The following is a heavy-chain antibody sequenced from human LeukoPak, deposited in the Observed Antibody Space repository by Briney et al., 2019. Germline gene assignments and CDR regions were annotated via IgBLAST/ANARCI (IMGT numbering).Heavy chain of an antibody. CDR2: IYYSGST. V-gene: IGHV4-59*01. Sequence: GSLRLSCAASGFSFSSYNMNWIRQPPGKGLEWVGYIYYSGSTNYNPSLKSRVTISVDTSKNQFFLKLSSVTAADAAVYYCARELNGGSYSDYNFYMDVWGKGTTVTISS. D-gene: IGHD3-16*01. CDR1: GFSFSSYN. CDR3: ARELNGGSYSDYNFYMDV. J-gene: IGHJ6*03.